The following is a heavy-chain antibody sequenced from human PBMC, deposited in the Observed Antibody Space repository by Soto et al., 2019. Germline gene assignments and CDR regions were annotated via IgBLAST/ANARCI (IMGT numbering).Heavy chain of an antibody. D-gene: IGHD3-10*01. Sequence: EVQLLESGGGLVQPGGSLRLSCAASGFTFSSYAMSWVRQAPGKGLEWVSIIGVGGGDRYYPESVKCRFTISRDNYRDTLYLEMNGLRDEDTAVYYCARVRFGELVWGQGTLVTVSS. V-gene: IGHV3-23*01. CDR3: ARVRFGELV. J-gene: IGHJ4*02. CDR1: GFTFSSYA. CDR2: IGVGGGDR.